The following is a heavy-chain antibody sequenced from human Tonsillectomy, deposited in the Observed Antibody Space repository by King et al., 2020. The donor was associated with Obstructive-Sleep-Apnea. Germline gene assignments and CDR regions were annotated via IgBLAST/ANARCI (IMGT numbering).Heavy chain of an antibody. J-gene: IGHJ3*02. CDR3: ARDLYYYDSSGYSDHDAFDI. V-gene: IGHV3-66*01. D-gene: IGHD3-22*01. Sequence: VQLVESGGGLVQPGGSLRLSCAASGFTVSSNYMSWVRQAPGKGLEWVPVIYSGGSTYYADSVKGRFTISRDNSKNTLYLQMNSLRAEDTAVYYCARDLYYYDSSGYSDHDAFDIWGQGTMVTVSS. CDR2: IYSGGST. CDR1: GFTVSSNY.